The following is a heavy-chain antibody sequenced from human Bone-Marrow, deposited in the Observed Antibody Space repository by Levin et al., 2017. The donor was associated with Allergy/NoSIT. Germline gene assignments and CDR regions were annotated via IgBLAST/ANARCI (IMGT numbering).Heavy chain of an antibody. D-gene: IGHD3-16*01. Sequence: LSLTCAASKFTFKTYEMNWVRQAPGKGLEWVAYISYSGTTIYYADSVKGRFTISRDNAKNSLYLQMNSLRAEDTAVYYCARILTRWAYADYWGQGTLVSVSS. CDR1: KFTFKTYE. CDR3: ARILTRWAYADY. CDR2: ISYSGTTI. V-gene: IGHV3-48*03. J-gene: IGHJ4*02.